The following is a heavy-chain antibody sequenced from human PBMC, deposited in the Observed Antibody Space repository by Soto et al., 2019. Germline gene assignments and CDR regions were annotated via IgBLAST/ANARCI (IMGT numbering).Heavy chain of an antibody. CDR2: IYHSGST. Sequence: PSETLSLTCAASSGCISSSNWWSWVRQPPGKGLEWIGEIYHSGSTNYNPSLKSRVTISVDKSKNQFSLKLSSVTAADTAVYYCARDNLRIAARRAGWFDPWGQGTLVTVSS. D-gene: IGHD6-6*01. CDR1: SGCISSSNW. V-gene: IGHV4-4*02. CDR3: ARDNLRIAARRAGWFDP. J-gene: IGHJ5*02.